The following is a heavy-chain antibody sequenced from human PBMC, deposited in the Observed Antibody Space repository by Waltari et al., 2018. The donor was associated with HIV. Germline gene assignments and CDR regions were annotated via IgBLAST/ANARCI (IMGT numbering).Heavy chain of an antibody. CDR2: IYPSGST. Sequence: QVQLQESGPGLAKPSEPLLLTCSDSGGSLSSYYCSSTRQHAGKGPEWIGRIYPSGSTNYSPSLKSRVTLSVDTSKNQFSLKLMSVIAADTAMYYCARGAGELQGRAFDYWGQGTLVTVSS. J-gene: IGHJ4*02. D-gene: IGHD1-7*01. CDR1: GGSLSSYY. CDR3: ARGAGELQGRAFDY. V-gene: IGHV4-4*07.